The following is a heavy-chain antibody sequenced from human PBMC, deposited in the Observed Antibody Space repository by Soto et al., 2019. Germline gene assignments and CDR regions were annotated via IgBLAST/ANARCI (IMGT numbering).Heavy chain of an antibody. CDR3: ARDKAEWNNYYYGMDV. Sequence: QVQLVESGGGLVMPGGSLRLSCAASGFTFSDYYMSWIRQAPGKGLEWISYISRSSNDIKYADSVKGRFTISRGNAKNSLYLQMNSLRAEDTAVYYCARDKAEWNNYYYGMDVWGQGTTVTVSS. D-gene: IGHD1-1*01. J-gene: IGHJ6*02. CDR2: ISRSSNDI. CDR1: GFTFSDYY. V-gene: IGHV3-11*05.